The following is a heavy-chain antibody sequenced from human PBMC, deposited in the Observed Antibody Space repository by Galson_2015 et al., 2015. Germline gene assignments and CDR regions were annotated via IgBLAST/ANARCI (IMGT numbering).Heavy chain of an antibody. CDR3: AHRRGRAAELDY. V-gene: IGHV2-5*02. D-gene: IGHD3-10*01. CDR2: IYWDDDK. J-gene: IGHJ4*02. CDR1: GFSLSTHGVG. Sequence: PALVKPTQTLTLTCTFSGFSLSTHGVGVGWIRQPPGKALEWLALIYWDDDKRYSPSLKSRLTITKDTSKNQVVLTMTNMDPVDTATYYCAHRRGRAAELDYWGQGTLVTVSS.